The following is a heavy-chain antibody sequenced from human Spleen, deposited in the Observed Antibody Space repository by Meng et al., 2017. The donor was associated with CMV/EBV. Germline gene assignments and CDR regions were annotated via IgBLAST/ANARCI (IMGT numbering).Heavy chain of an antibody. CDR2: NYYSGST. D-gene: IGHD3-3*01. Sequence: SETLSLTCTGAGGSISSYYWSWIRQPPGKGLEWIGYNYYSGSTNYKPSLKSRVTISVDTSKNQFSLNLSSVTAADTAVYYCARGLRFLEWFPYYFDYWGRGTLVTVSS. V-gene: IGHV4-59*01. J-gene: IGHJ4*02. CDR1: GGSISSYY. CDR3: ARGLRFLEWFPYYFDY.